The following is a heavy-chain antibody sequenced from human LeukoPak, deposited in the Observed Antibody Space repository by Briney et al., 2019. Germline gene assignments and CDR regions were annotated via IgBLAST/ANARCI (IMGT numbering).Heavy chain of an antibody. CDR2: IYSGGDT. V-gene: IGHV3-66*02. J-gene: IGHJ4*02. CDR3: ARRENSGYFDY. CDR1: GVAVSSNY. Sequence: GGSLRLSCAASGVAVSSNYMTWVRQAPGKGLEWISVIYSGGDTYYADSVKGRFTISRDDSKNTLYLQMNSLGAEDTAVYYCARRENSGYFDYWGQGTLVTVSS. D-gene: IGHD1-26*01.